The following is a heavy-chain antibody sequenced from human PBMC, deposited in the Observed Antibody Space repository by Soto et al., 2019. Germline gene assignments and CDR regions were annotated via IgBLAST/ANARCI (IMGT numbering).Heavy chain of an antibody. CDR2: IYSGGST. CDR3: ARGSSEYYYDSSGYYYGIDY. CDR1: GFTVSSNY. Sequence: GGSLRISCAASGFTVSSNYMSWVRQAPGKGLEWVSVIYSGGSTYYADSVKGRFTISRDNSKNTLYLQMNSLRAEDTAVYYCARGSSEYYYDSSGYYYGIDYWGQGTLVTVSS. D-gene: IGHD3-22*01. V-gene: IGHV3-53*01. J-gene: IGHJ4*02.